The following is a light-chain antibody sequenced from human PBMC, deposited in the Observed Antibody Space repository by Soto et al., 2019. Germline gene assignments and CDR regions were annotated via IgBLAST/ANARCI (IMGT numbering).Light chain of an antibody. V-gene: IGLV1-47*01. CDR2: SNN. J-gene: IGLJ3*02. Sequence: QSVLTQPPSASGTPGQRVAISCSGSSSNIGSNSVQWYRQLPGTAPKLLMDSNNQRPSGVPDRVSGSRSGSSASLAISGLRSEDEADYYCAAWDGSVSGWVFGGGTKLTVL. CDR3: AAWDGSVSGWV. CDR1: SSNIGSNS.